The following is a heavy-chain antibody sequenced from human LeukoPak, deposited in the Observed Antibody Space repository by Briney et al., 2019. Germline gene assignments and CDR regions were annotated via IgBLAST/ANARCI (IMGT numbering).Heavy chain of an antibody. CDR3: ARGAATYSSSWYYFDY. Sequence: SETLSLTCSVSGGSISSGGYYWTWIRQHPGKGLEWIGHIFYSGSAYYNPSLNSRVSISVDTSKIQFSLKLSSVTAADTAVYYCARGAATYSSSWYYFDYWGQGTLVTVSS. CDR1: GGSISSGGYY. CDR2: IFYSGSA. J-gene: IGHJ4*02. V-gene: IGHV4-31*03. D-gene: IGHD6-13*01.